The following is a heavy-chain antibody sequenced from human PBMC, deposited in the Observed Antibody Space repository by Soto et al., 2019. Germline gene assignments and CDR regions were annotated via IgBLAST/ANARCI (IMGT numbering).Heavy chain of an antibody. CDR3: VRDSPIGSTFSGYDGIDY. Sequence: ASVKVSCKASGYTFTNYAMHWVRQAPGQRLEWMGWINAGNGNTKYSQKFQGRVTITRDTSASTAYMELSSLRSEDTAVYYCVRDSPIGSTFSGYDGIDYWGQGTLVTVSS. CDR2: INAGNGNT. CDR1: GYTFTNYA. V-gene: IGHV1-3*01. J-gene: IGHJ4*02. D-gene: IGHD5-12*01.